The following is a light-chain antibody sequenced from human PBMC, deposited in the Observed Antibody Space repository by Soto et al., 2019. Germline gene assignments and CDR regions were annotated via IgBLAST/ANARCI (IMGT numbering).Light chain of an antibody. CDR2: GAS. CDR1: QSVRSSY. V-gene: IGKV3-20*01. CDR3: QQYGSTPKT. Sequence: EIVLTQXPGTLSLSPGERATLSCRASQSVRSSYLAWFQQKPGQAPRLLIYGASSRATGIPDRFSGSESGTDFTLTISRLEPEDFAVYYCQQYGSTPKTFGQGTKLEIK. J-gene: IGKJ2*01.